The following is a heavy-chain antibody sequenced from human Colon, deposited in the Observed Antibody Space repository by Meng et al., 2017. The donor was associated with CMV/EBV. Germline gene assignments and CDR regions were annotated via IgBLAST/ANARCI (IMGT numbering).Heavy chain of an antibody. J-gene: IGHJ3*02. CDR1: GFTFSSYS. Sequence: GESLKISCAASGFTFSSYSMNWVRQAPGKGLEWVSSISSDGTSRHYSDSVKGRFTISRDIAKSSLYLQMDSLRAEDTAVYYCARDHRGALYDNDAFNIWGQGTMVTVSS. CDR3: ARDHRGALYDNDAFNI. CDR2: ISSDGTSR. D-gene: IGHD5/OR15-5a*01. V-gene: IGHV3-21*01.